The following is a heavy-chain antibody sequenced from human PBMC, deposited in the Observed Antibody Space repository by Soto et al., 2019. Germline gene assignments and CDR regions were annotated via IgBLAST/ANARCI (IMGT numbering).Heavy chain of an antibody. V-gene: IGHV1-8*01. CDR1: GYTFTSYD. Sequence: ASVKVSCKASGYTFTSYDINWVRQATGQGLEWMGWMNPNSGNTGYAQKFQGRVTMTRDTSVSTAYMELSSLRSEDTAVYYCARRIGYCSSTSCYLGSDYWGQGTLVTAPQ. J-gene: IGHJ4*02. D-gene: IGHD2-2*01. CDR3: ARRIGYCSSTSCYLGSDY. CDR2: MNPNSGNT.